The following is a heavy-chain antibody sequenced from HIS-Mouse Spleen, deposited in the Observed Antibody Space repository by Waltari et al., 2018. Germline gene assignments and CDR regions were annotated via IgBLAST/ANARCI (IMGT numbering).Heavy chain of an antibody. CDR3: AREIPYSSSWYDWYFDL. Sequence: QLQLQESGPGLVKPSETLSLTCTVSGGSISSSSYYWGWIRQPPGKGLEWIGRIYYSGSTYYNPSLNSRVTRSVDTSKNQFSLKLSSVTAADTAVYYCAREIPYSSSWYDWYFDLWGRGTLVTVSS. CDR1: GGSISSSSYY. V-gene: IGHV4-39*07. CDR2: IYYSGST. D-gene: IGHD6-13*01. J-gene: IGHJ2*01.